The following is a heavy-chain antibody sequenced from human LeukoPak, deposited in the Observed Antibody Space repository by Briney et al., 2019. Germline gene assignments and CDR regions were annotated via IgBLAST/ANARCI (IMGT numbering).Heavy chain of an antibody. CDR3: AKDTPDIVVVPAADLYFDY. J-gene: IGHJ4*02. V-gene: IGHV3-23*01. D-gene: IGHD2-2*01. Sequence: QPGGSLRLSCAASGFTFSSYAMHWVRQAPGKGLEWVSAISGSGGSTYYADSVKGRFTISRDNSKNTLYLQMNSLRAEDTAVYYCAKDTPDIVVVPAADLYFDYWGQGTLVTVSS. CDR2: ISGSGGST. CDR1: GFTFSSYA.